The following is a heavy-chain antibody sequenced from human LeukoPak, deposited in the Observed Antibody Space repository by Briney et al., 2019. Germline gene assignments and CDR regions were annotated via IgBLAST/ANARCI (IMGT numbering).Heavy chain of an antibody. V-gene: IGHV1-2*02. D-gene: IGHD2-2*01. J-gene: IGHJ4*02. CDR1: GYIFTNYY. CDR2: INPNSGGT. Sequence: GASVKVSCKASGYIFTNYYLYWVRQAPGQGLEWMGWINPNSGGTNYAQKFQGRVTMTRDTSISTAYMELSRLRSDDTAVYYCARDRRGTSTENAFDYWGQGTLVTVSS. CDR3: ARDRRGTSTENAFDY.